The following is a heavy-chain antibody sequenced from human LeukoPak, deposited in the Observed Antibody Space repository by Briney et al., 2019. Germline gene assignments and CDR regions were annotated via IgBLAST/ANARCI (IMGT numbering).Heavy chain of an antibody. J-gene: IGHJ5*02. D-gene: IGHD3-10*01. CDR2: IYPGDSDT. Sequence: GESLKISCKGSGYSFTSYWIGWVRQMPGKGLEWMGIIYPGDSDTRYSPSFQGHVTISADKSISTAYLQWSSLKASDTAMYYCARGLYSGTYYDCFDPWGQGTLVTVSS. CDR1: GYSFTSYW. CDR3: ARGLYSGTYYDCFDP. V-gene: IGHV5-51*01.